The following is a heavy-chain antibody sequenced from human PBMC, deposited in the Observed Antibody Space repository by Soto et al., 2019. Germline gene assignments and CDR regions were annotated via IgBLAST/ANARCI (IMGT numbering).Heavy chain of an antibody. J-gene: IGHJ6*02. CDR1: GFTFSSYW. CDR2: IEQDGSEK. Sequence: PGGSLRLSCAAPGFTFSSYWMSWVRQAPGKGLEWVANIEQDGSEKYYVDSVKGRFTISRDNAKNSLYLQMNSLRAEDTAVYYCARDPPRLYCSSTSCLVGMDVWGQGTTVTVSS. CDR3: ARDPPRLYCSSTSCLVGMDV. V-gene: IGHV3-7*01. D-gene: IGHD2-2*01.